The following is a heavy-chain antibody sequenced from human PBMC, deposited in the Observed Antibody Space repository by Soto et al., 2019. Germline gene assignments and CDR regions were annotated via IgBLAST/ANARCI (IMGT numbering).Heavy chain of an antibody. CDR2: IKEDASEE. J-gene: IGHJ4*02. V-gene: IGHV3-7*01. CDR3: ATASSSAFSNFDS. Sequence: EVQLVQSGGDLVQPGGSLRLSCVASGFTFSTYWMTWVRQAPGMGLEWVAGIKEDASEEVYVDSVKGRFSISRHNDKKSLLLELSILRAAATSVYYCATASSSAFSNFDSWGQGSLVTVSS. D-gene: IGHD2-2*01. CDR1: GFTFSTYW.